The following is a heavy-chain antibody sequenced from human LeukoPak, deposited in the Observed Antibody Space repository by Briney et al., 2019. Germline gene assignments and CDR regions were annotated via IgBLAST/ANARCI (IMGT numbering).Heavy chain of an antibody. CDR1: GGSISSGDYY. V-gene: IGHV4-30-4*02. D-gene: IGHD3-3*01. CDR2: IYYSGST. CDR3: ARATYYDFWSGYYPNYYMDV. J-gene: IGHJ6*03. Sequence: PSETLSLTCTVSGGSISSGDYYWSWIRQPPGKGLEWIGYIYYSGSTYYNPSLKSRVTISVDTSKNQFSLKLSSVTAADTAVYYCARATYYDFWSGYYPNYYMDVWGKGTTVTVSS.